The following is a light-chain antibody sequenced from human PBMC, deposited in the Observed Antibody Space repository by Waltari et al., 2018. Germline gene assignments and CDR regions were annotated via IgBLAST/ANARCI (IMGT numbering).Light chain of an antibody. J-gene: IGKJ1*01. V-gene: IGKV1-27*01. CDR1: QGINNY. Sequence: DIQMTQSPSSLSASLGDRVTITCRASQGINNYVAWYQQRAGKAPRLLIYAASTLQSGVPFRFSGSGFGTDFTLTITNLQPEDFATYYCQKYNSAPWTFGQGTKVEI. CDR3: QKYNSAPWT. CDR2: AAS.